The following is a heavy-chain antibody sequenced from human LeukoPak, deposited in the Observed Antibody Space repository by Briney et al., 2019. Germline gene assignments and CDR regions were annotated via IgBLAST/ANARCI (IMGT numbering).Heavy chain of an antibody. Sequence: GESLKISCKGSGYSFTSYWIGWVRRMPGKGLEWMGIIYPGDSDTRYSPSFQGQVTISADKSISTAYLQWSSLKASDTAMYYCARPGYCSGGSCYSYFQHWGQGTLVTVSS. CDR2: IYPGDSDT. D-gene: IGHD2-15*01. CDR1: GYSFTSYW. J-gene: IGHJ1*01. V-gene: IGHV5-51*01. CDR3: ARPGYCSGGSCYSYFQH.